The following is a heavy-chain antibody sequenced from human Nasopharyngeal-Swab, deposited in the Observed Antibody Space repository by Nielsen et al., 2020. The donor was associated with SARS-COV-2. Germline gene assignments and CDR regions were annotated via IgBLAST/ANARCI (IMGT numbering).Heavy chain of an antibody. J-gene: IGHJ6*02. D-gene: IGHD5-24*01. V-gene: IGHV4-34*01. CDR2: INNERT. CDR1: GGSFNGFY. CDR3: ARAGRVGDAYTGLDV. Sequence: SETLSLTCSVSGGSFNGFYWNWIRQPPGKGLEWIGEINNERTNSNPSLKSRVTMSVDTSTNQVSLKLNSLTATDTAVYYCARAGRVGDAYTGLDVWGQGTTVTVSS.